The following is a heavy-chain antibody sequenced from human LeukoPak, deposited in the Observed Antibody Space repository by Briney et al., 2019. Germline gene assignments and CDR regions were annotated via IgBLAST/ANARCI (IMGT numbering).Heavy chain of an antibody. J-gene: IGHJ2*01. CDR2: ISNDGSNK. CDR3: AKRIAGSATGVWWYLDL. D-gene: IGHD6-13*01. Sequence: GGSLRLSCAASGFTFSSYGMHWVRQAPGKGLEWVAIISNDGSNKHYADSVKGRFTVSRDNSENTLYLQMNSLRAEDTAMYYCAKRIAGSATGVWWYLDLWGRGTLVTVSS. V-gene: IGHV3-30*18. CDR1: GFTFSSYG.